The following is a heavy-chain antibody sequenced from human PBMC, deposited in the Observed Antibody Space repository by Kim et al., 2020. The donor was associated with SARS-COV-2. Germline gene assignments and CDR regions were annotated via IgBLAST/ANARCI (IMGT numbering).Heavy chain of an antibody. CDR3: AKDYYGSGSYYKVGYYFDY. J-gene: IGHJ4*02. D-gene: IGHD3-10*01. Sequence: GRFTISRDKSKNTLYLQMNSLRAEDTAVYYCAKDYYGSGSYYKVGYYFDYWGQGTLVTVSS. V-gene: IGHV3-23*01.